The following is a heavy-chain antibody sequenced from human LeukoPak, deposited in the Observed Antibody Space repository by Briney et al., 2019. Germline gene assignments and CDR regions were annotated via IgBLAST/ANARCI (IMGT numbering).Heavy chain of an antibody. Sequence: GGSLRLSCAASGFTFSSYGMSWVRQAPGKGLEWVSSISSSSSYIYYADSVKGRFTISRDNAKNSLYLQMNSLRAEGTAVYYCARGRLRQYGGYPKQHFDYWGQGTLVTVSS. V-gene: IGHV3-21*01. D-gene: IGHD5-12*01. CDR2: ISSSSSYI. CDR3: ARGRLRQYGGYPKQHFDY. J-gene: IGHJ4*02. CDR1: GFTFSSYG.